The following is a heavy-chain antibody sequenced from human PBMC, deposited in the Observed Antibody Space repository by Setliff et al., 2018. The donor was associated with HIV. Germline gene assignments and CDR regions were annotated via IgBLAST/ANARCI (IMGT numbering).Heavy chain of an antibody. CDR1: GFTFSHYP. CDR3: ARASGDTDMAHLDY. D-gene: IGHD5-18*01. CDR2: ISYDGSNI. Sequence: PGGSLRLSCAASGFTFSHYPMHWVRQAPGKGLEWVAIISYDGSNIHYADSVKGRFTISRDNAKNSLYLQMNSLRVEDTAVYYCARASGDTDMAHLDYWGQGTMVTVSS. J-gene: IGHJ4*02. V-gene: IGHV3-30*04.